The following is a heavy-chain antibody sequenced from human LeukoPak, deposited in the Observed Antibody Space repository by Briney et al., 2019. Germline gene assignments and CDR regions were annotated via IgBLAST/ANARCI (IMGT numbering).Heavy chain of an antibody. CDR1: GFTFSSYA. CDR3: ANPPYSSSSGYFQH. V-gene: IGHV3-23*01. CDR2: IVGSGGTT. Sequence: GGSLRLSCAASGFTFSSYAMSWVRQAPGKGLDWVSVIVGSGGTTYYADSVKGRFTISRDNSKNTVYLQMNSLRAEDTAVYYCANPPYSSSSGYFQHWGQGTLVTVSS. J-gene: IGHJ1*01. D-gene: IGHD6-6*01.